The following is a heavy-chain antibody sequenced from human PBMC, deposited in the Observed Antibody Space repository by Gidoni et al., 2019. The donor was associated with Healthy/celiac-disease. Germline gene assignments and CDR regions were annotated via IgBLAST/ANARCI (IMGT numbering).Heavy chain of an antibody. V-gene: IGHV1-69*08. Sequence: QVQLVQSGAEVKKPGSSVKVSCKASGGTFSSYTISWVRQAPGQGLEWMGRIIPILGIANYAQKFQGRVTITADKSTSTADMELSSLRSEDTAVYYCAREPGPGDIVVVPAVFGMDVWGQGTTVTVSS. CDR1: GGTFSSYT. CDR2: IIPILGIA. J-gene: IGHJ6*02. D-gene: IGHD2-2*01. CDR3: AREPGPGDIVVVPAVFGMDV.